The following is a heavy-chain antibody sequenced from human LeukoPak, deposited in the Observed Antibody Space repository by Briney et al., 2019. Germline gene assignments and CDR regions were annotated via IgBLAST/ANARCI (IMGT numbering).Heavy chain of an antibody. V-gene: IGHV1-69*04. Sequence: ASVKVSCKASGGTFSSYAISWVRQAPGQGLEWMGRIIPTFGIANYAQKFQGRVTVTADKSTSTAYMELSSLRSEDTAVYYCARHDSSGYYECYFDYWGQGTLVTVSS. D-gene: IGHD3-22*01. CDR2: IIPTFGIA. CDR1: GGTFSSYA. CDR3: ARHDSSGYYECYFDY. J-gene: IGHJ4*02.